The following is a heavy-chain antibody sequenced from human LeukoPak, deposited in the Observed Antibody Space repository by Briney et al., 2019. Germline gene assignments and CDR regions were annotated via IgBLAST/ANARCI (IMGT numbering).Heavy chain of an antibody. CDR3: ARHGGGYSFDY. V-gene: IGHV4-59*08. Sequence: SGTLSLTCSVSGDSISGYYWSWIRQPPGKGLEWIGSIYHSGSTSCNPSLKSRVTVSGDTSKKQFSLRLTPVTAADTSVYYCARHGGGYSFDYWGQGALVTVSS. J-gene: IGHJ4*02. CDR2: IYHSGST. D-gene: IGHD5-18*01. CDR1: GDSISGYY.